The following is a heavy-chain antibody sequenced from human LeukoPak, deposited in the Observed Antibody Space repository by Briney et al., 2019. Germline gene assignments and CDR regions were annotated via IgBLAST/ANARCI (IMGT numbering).Heavy chain of an antibody. V-gene: IGHV3-21*03. D-gene: IGHD3-10*01. J-gene: IGHJ3*02. Sequence: GGSLRLSCAASGFTFSSYSMNWVRQAPGKGLEWVSSISSSSSYIYYADSVKGRFTISRDNAKNSLYLQMNSLKTEDTAVYYCTTDPYYYGSGSLNDAFDIWGQGTMVTVSS. CDR3: TTDPYYYGSGSLNDAFDI. CDR2: ISSSSSYI. CDR1: GFTFSSYS.